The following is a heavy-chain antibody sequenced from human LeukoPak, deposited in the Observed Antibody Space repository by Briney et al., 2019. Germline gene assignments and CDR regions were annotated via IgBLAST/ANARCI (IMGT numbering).Heavy chain of an antibody. CDR3: ARPSVSLQNWFDP. V-gene: IGHV3-30-3*01. D-gene: IGHD4-11*01. CDR1: GFTFYTYA. CDR2: ISYDGSNK. Sequence: GGSLRLSCAASGFTFYTYAMHWVRQAPGKGLEWVAVISYDGSNKYYADSVKGRFTISRDNSKNTLYLQMDSLRAEDTAVYYCARPSVSLQNWFDPWGQGTLVTVSS. J-gene: IGHJ5*02.